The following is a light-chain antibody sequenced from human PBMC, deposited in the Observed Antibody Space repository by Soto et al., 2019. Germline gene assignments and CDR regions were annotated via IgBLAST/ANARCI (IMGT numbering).Light chain of an antibody. CDR3: QQYDVYSPWM. CDR2: NAS. Sequence: DIQMTQSPSTLSSSVGDRVTITCRASQSISSGLAWYQKKPGKAPKLLIYNASTLESGVPSRFSGSGSGTELTLTISSLQTDDSANYYCQQYDVYSPWMFGQGTKVDIK. CDR1: QSISSG. V-gene: IGKV1-5*01. J-gene: IGKJ1*01.